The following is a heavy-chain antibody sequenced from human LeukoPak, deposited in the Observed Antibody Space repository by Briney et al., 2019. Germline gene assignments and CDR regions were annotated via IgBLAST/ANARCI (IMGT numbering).Heavy chain of an antibody. D-gene: IGHD3-9*01. J-gene: IGHJ4*02. CDR3: GRGKYDVLTGYFLHFDY. CDR2: THYSGRI. CDR1: GGSISSSSYY. V-gene: IGHV4-39*01. Sequence: PSETLSLTCTVSGGSISSSSYYWGWIRQPPGKGLEWIGSTHYSGRIYYNPSLKSRVTISVDTTNNQFSLKLSSVTAADTAVYSCGRGKYDVLTGYFLHFDYWGQGNLVTVS.